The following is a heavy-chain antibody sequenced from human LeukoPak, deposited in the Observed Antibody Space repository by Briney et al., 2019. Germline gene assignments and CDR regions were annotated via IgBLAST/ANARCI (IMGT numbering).Heavy chain of an antibody. CDR2: INAGNGNT. CDR3: ARLYSSSWYLDY. V-gene: IGHV1-3*01. J-gene: IGHJ4*02. CDR1: GYTFTSYA. Sequence: ASVKVSCKASGYTFTSYAMHWVRQAPGQRLEWMGWINAGNGNTKYSLKFQGRVTITRDTSASTAYMELSSLRSEDTAVYYCARLYSSSWYLDYWGQGTLVTVSS. D-gene: IGHD6-13*01.